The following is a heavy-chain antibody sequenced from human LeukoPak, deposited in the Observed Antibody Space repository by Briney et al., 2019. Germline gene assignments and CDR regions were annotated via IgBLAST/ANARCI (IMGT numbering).Heavy chain of an antibody. Sequence: ASVKVSCKASGGTFSSYAISWVRQAPGQGLEWMGGIIPIFGTANYAQKFQGRVTITADESTSTAYMELSSLRAEDTAVYYCARDSPYGARYWFDPWGQGTLVTVSS. D-gene: IGHD1-26*01. CDR1: GGTFSSYA. J-gene: IGHJ5*02. V-gene: IGHV1-69*13. CDR2: IIPIFGTA. CDR3: ARDSPYGARYWFDP.